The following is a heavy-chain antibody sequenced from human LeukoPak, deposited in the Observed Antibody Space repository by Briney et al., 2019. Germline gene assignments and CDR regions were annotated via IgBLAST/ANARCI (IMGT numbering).Heavy chain of an antibody. CDR1: GYTFTSYY. J-gene: IGHJ4*02. V-gene: IGHV1-46*01. CDR2: INPSGGGT. CDR3: ATDDYGTGVGGY. D-gene: IGHD3-10*01. Sequence: ASVKVSCKASGYTFTSYYMHWVRQAPGQGLEWMGIINPSGGGTSYAQKFQGRVTMTRDTSTSTVYMELSSLRSEDTALYYCATDDYGTGVGGYWGQGTLVTVSS.